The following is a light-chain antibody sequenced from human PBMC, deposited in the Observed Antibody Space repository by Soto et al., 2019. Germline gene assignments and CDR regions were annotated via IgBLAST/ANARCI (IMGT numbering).Light chain of an antibody. Sequence: DIQMTQSPSSVSASVGDRVTITCRASQGISSWLAWYQQKPGKAPKFLIYAATSLQSGVPSRFSGSRSGTDFPLTISSLLTEDFVTYYCQQANSLPITFGGGTKVEIK. CDR3: QQANSLPIT. J-gene: IGKJ4*01. CDR1: QGISSW. CDR2: AAT. V-gene: IGKV1-12*01.